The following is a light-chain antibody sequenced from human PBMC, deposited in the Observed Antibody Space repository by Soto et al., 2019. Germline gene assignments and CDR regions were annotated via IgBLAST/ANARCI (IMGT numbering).Light chain of an antibody. V-gene: IGKV3-11*01. J-gene: IGKJ1*01. CDR2: DAS. Sequence: EIVRTQSPATLSLSPGERATLSCRASQSVSSYLAWYQQKPGQAPRLLIYDASNRATGIPARFSGSGSGTDFTLTISSLEPEDFAVYYCQQRSNWPWTFGQGTKVDIK. CDR3: QQRSNWPWT. CDR1: QSVSSY.